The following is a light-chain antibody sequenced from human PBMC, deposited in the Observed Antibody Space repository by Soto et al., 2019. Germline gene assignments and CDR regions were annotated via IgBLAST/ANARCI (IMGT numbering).Light chain of an antibody. CDR2: KAS. Sequence: DIQMTQSPSTLSVSVGDRVTITCRASQTINRWLAWYQQKPGEVPKLLIYKASVLESGVPSRFSASGSGTESTLTIGTLQPEDVETSSCQLWPFGQGTKVEI. J-gene: IGKJ1*01. V-gene: IGKV1-5*03. CDR1: QTINRW. CDR3: QLWP.